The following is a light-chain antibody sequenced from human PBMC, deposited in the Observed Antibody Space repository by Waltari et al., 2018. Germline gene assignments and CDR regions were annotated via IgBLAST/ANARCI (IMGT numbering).Light chain of an antibody. J-gene: IGLJ3*02. CDR3: LLYYGGLGV. V-gene: IGLV7-43*01. Sequence: QTVVTQEPSLTVSPGGTVTLTCASSTGAVTSGFYPNRFQQNPGQAPRARVYSTSNKTSWTPARFSGSLLGGKAALTLSGVQPEDEAEYYCLLYYGGLGVFGGGTKLTVL. CDR1: TGAVTSGFY. CDR2: STS.